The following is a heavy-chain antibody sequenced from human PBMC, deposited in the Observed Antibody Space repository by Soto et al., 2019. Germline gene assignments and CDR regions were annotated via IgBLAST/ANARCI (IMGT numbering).Heavy chain of an antibody. J-gene: IGHJ4*02. CDR1: GFTFSIYV. CDR2: ISGSGGST. CDR3: AKQSRDGYNYGVDY. D-gene: IGHD5-12*01. V-gene: IGHV3-23*01. Sequence: EVQLLESGGGLVQPGGSLRHSCAATGFTFSIYVMSWVRQAPGKGLEWVSAISGSGGSTYYADSVKGRFTIARDNSKNTLHLQMNSLRAEDTAVYYCAKQSRDGYNYGVDYCGQGTLVTVSS.